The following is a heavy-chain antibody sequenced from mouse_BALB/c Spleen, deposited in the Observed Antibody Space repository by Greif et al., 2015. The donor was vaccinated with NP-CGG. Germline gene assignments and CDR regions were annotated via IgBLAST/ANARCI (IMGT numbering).Heavy chain of an antibody. CDR3: APYYYGSSVFAY. CDR1: GFNIKDTY. J-gene: IGHJ3*01. V-gene: IGHV14-3*02. D-gene: IGHD1-1*01. CDR2: IDPANGNT. Sequence: VQLQQPGAEVVKPGASVKLSCTASGFNIKDTYMHWVRQRPEQGLEWIGRIDPANGNTKYDPKFQGKATITADTSSNTAYLQLSSLTSEDTAVYYCAPYYYGSSVFAYWGQGTLVTVSA.